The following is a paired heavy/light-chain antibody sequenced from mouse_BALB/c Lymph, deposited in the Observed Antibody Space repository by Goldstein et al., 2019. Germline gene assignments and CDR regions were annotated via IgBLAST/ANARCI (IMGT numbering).Light chain of an antibody. CDR2: YTS. CDR1: QDISNY. Sequence: DIQMTQTTSSLSASLGDRVTISCRASQDISNYLNWYQQKPDGTVKLLIYYTSRLHSGVPSRFSGSGSGTDYSLTISNLEQEDIATYFCQQGDTLPWTFGGGTKLEIK. V-gene: IGKV10-96*01. J-gene: IGKJ1*01. CDR3: QQGDTLPWT.
Heavy chain of an antibody. CDR2: INPNNGGT. CDR3: SRVGDEDSFDY. J-gene: IGHJ2*01. Sequence: EVQLQQSGPELVKPGASVRISCKTSGYTFTEYTMDWVKQSHGKSLEWIGSINPNNGGTSYNQRFKGKATLTVEKSSSTAYMDLRSLTSEDSAVYYCSRVGDEDSFDYWGQGTTLTVSS. CDR1: GYTFTEYT. D-gene: IGHD3-3*01. V-gene: IGHV1-18*01.